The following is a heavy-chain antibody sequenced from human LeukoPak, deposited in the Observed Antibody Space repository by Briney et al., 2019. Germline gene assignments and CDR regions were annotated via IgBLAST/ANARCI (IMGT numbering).Heavy chain of an antibody. V-gene: IGHV3-23*01. J-gene: IGHJ4*02. CDR1: GFTFSSYA. CDR3: AKDRACNNDICHVDFDY. CDR2: ISGGGGST. Sequence: GGSLRLSCAASGFTFSSYAMSWVRQAPGKGLEWVSRISGGGGSTYCADSVKGRFTISRDNSKNTLYLQMNSLRAEDTAVYYCAKDRACNNDICHVDFDYWGQGTLVTVSS. D-gene: IGHD2-8*01.